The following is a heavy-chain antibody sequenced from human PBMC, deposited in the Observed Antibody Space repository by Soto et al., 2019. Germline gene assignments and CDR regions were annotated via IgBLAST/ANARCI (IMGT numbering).Heavy chain of an antibody. CDR1: GGTFSSYT. D-gene: IGHD3-22*01. J-gene: IGHJ4*02. Sequence: QVQLVQSGAEVKKPGSSVKVSCKASGGTFSSYTISWVRQAPGQGLEWMGRIIPILGIANYAQKFQGRVTMTAEKSTSTAYMVLSSLRSEDTAVYYCTIFTYYYDTSGYYHAVYYWGQGTLVTVSS. V-gene: IGHV1-69*02. CDR2: IIPILGIA. CDR3: TIFTYYYDTSGYYHAVYY.